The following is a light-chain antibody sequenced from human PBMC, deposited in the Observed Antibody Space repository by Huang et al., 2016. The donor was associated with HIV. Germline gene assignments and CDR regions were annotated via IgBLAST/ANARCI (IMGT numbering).Light chain of an antibody. CDR2: WAS. CDR1: QSVLYSSNSNNY. V-gene: IGKV4-1*01. J-gene: IGKJ1*01. Sequence: DIVMTQSPDSLTVSLGERATIKRRSSQSVLYSSNSNNYLAWFQQKPGRAPRLLICWASGREAGVPERFSGSGAGTDFTLTIDRLEAEDAAIYYCQQYYRLPQTFGQGTRVEIK. CDR3: QQYYRLPQT.